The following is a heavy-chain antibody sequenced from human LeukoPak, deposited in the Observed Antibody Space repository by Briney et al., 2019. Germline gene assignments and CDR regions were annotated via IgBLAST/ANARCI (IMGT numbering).Heavy chain of an antibody. D-gene: IGHD6-19*01. V-gene: IGHV4-4*07. Sequence: PSETLSLTCTVSGGSISNYHWSWIRPPAGKGLEWMGQIHKSGSTNYNPPLKSRVSMPIDTTEDHVSLTIRSVTAADTAFYYCARRDISSGWSFDYWGQGTLVTVSS. CDR3: ARRDISSGWSFDY. CDR2: IHKSGST. CDR1: GGSISNYH. J-gene: IGHJ4*02.